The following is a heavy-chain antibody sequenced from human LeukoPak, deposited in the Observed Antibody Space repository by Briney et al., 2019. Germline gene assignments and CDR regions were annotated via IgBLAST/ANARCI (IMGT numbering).Heavy chain of an antibody. Sequence: SAKVSCKASGGTFSSYAISWVRQAPGQGLEWMGGIIPIFGTANYALKFQGRVTITTDESTSTAYMELSSLRSEDTAVYYCATGSAAAIIDYFDYWGQGTLVTVSS. CDR3: ATGSAAAIIDYFDY. CDR1: GGTFSSYA. CDR2: IIPIFGTA. V-gene: IGHV1-69*05. D-gene: IGHD2-2*02. J-gene: IGHJ4*02.